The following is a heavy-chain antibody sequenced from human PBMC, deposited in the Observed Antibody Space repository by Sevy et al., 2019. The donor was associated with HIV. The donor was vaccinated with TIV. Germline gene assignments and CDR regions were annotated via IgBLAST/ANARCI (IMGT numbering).Heavy chain of an antibody. J-gene: IGHJ5*02. CDR1: GFTFSSYS. Sequence: GGSLRLSCAASGFTFSSYSMNWVRQAPGKGLEWVSSISSSSSYIYYADSVKGRFTISRDNAKNSLYLQMNSLRAEDTAVYYCARAGSIAVAGTWRLSWFDPRGQGTLVTVSS. CDR3: ARAGSIAVAGTWRLSWFDP. CDR2: ISSSSSYI. V-gene: IGHV3-21*01. D-gene: IGHD6-19*01.